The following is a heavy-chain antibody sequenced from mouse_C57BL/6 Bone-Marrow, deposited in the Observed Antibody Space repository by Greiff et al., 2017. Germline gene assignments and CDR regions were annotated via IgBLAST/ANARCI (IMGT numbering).Heavy chain of an antibody. CDR3: AREDYDYDVYYAMDY. V-gene: IGHV1-54*01. CDR2: INPGSGGT. Sequence: QVQLQQPGAELVRPGTSVKVSCKASGYAFTNYLIEWVKQRPGQGLEWIGVINPGSGGTNYNEKFKGKATLTADKSSSTAYMQLSSLTSEDSAVYFCAREDYDYDVYYAMDYWGQGTSVTVSS. D-gene: IGHD2-4*01. CDR1: GYAFTNYL. J-gene: IGHJ4*01.